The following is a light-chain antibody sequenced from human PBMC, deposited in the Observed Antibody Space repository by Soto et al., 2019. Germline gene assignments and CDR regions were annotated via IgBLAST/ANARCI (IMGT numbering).Light chain of an antibody. CDR2: ATS. V-gene: IGKV1-39*01. J-gene: IGKJ1*01. CDR1: QSISSY. Sequence: DIQMTQSPSSLSASVGDRVTITCRASQSISSYLNWYQQKPGKAPNLLIYATSILQSGVPSRFSGSGSGTDFTLTISSLQPEDFATYYCQQSYSIVWTFGQGTKVDIK. CDR3: QQSYSIVWT.